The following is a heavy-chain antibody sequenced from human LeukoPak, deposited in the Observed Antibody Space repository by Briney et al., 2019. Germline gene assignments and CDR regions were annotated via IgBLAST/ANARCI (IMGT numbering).Heavy chain of an antibody. J-gene: IGHJ4*02. V-gene: IGHV4-61*02. Sequence: PSQTLSLTCTVSGGSISSDSRHWSWIRQPAGKGLEWIGRIYGSGYANYNPSLKSRVTMSVDTSKNQFSLKLSSVTAADTAVYYCARAPGFDYFDYWGQGTLVTVSS. CDR2: IYGSGYA. CDR1: GGSISSDSRH. CDR3: ARAPGFDYFDY.